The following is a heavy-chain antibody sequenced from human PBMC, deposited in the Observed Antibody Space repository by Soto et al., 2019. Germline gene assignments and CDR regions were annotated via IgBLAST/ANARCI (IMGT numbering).Heavy chain of an antibody. CDR2: ISWDGGST. CDR3: AKITYYYDSSGYDAFDI. CDR1: GFTFDDYT. D-gene: IGHD3-22*01. J-gene: IGHJ3*02. Sequence: GGSLRISCAASGFTFDDYTMHWVRQAPGKGLEWVSLISWDGGSTYYADSVKGRFTISRDNSKNSLYLQMNSLRTEDTALYYCAKITYYYDSSGYDAFDIWGQGTMVTVSS. V-gene: IGHV3-43*01.